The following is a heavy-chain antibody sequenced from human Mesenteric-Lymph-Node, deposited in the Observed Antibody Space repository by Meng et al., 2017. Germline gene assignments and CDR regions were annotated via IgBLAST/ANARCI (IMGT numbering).Heavy chain of an antibody. CDR3: ARGRLGTFDY. J-gene: IGHJ4*02. CDR2: ISSSSSYI. Sequence: GESLKISCAASGFTFSSYSMNWVRQAPGKGLEWVSSISSSSSYIYYADSVKGRFTISRDNAKNSLYLQMNSLRAEDTAVYYCARGRLGTFDYWGQGTLVTVSS. V-gene: IGHV3-21*01. D-gene: IGHD3-16*01. CDR1: GFTFSSYS.